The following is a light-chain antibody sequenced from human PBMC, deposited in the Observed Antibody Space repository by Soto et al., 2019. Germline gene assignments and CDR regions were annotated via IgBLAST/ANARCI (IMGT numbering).Light chain of an antibody. J-gene: IGLJ1*01. CDR1: SSDVGDYNY. Sequence: QSALTQPASVSGSPGQSITISCTGSSSDVGDYNYVAWYQQHPDKAPKLMIFDVSSRPSGVSNRFSGSKSGSTASLTISGLQDEDEADYFCRSYSSSGTLYVFGTGTKLTVL. CDR2: DVS. V-gene: IGLV2-14*03. CDR3: RSYSSSGTLYV.